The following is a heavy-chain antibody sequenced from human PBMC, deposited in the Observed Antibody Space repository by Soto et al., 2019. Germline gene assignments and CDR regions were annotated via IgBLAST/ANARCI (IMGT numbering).Heavy chain of an antibody. D-gene: IGHD2-21*02. CDR3: AKDPPGRHIIVVTALDC. CDR2: ISGSGGNT. CDR1: GFTYGAYA. V-gene: IGHV3-23*01. Sequence: LQSGGGLVQPGGSLRLSCAGSGFTYGAYAMSWVRQAPGKGLEWVSSISGSGGNTFYADSVKGRFTISRDNSKNTLSLQMNSLRAEDTAVYYCAKDPPGRHIIVVTALDCWGQGTLVTVSA. J-gene: IGHJ4*02.